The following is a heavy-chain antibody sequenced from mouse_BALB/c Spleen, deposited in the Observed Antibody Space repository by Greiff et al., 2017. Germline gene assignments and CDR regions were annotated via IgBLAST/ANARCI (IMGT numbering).Heavy chain of an antibody. CDR2: ISSGGSYT. V-gene: IGHV5-9-4*01. J-gene: IGHJ3*01. Sequence: DVKLVESGGGLVKPGGSLKLSCAASGFTFSSYAMSWVRQSPEKRLEWVAEISSGGSYTYYPDTVTGRFTISRDNAKNTLYLEMSSLRSEDTAMYYCARDQGGNYAYWGQGTLVTVSA. CDR1: GFTFSSYA. CDR3: ARDQGGNYAY. D-gene: IGHD2-1*01.